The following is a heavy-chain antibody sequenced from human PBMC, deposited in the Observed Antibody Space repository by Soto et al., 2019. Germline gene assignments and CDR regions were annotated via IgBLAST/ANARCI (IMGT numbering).Heavy chain of an antibody. Sequence: TSETLSLTCTVSGGSISGYYGSWIRQPPGKGLEWIGYIYYSGSTNYNPSLKRRVTISVDTSKNQFSLKLSSVTAADAAVYYCARRNYYYGMDVWGQGTTVTISS. J-gene: IGHJ6*02. V-gene: IGHV4-59*08. CDR3: ARRNYYYGMDV. CDR1: GGSISGYY. CDR2: IYYSGST.